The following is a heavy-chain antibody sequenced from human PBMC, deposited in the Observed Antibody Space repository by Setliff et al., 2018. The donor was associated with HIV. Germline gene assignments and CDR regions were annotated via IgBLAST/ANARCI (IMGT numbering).Heavy chain of an antibody. CDR1: GGSFSGYY. D-gene: IGHD3-22*01. V-gene: IGHV4-34*01. CDR2: INHSRST. CDR3: AIDTYSSGYYY. J-gene: IGHJ4*02. Sequence: SETLSLTCAVYGGSFSGYYWSWIRQPPGKGLEWIGEINHSRSTNYNPSLKSRVTISVDTSKNQFSLKLSSVTAADTAVYYCAIDTYSSGYYYWGQGTLVTVSS.